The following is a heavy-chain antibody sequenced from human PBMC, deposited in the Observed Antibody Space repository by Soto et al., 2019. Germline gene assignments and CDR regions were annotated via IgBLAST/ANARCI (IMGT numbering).Heavy chain of an antibody. V-gene: IGHV3-30*18. CDR1: GFTFSSYG. CDR3: AKDPTPYYYDSSGAFDY. D-gene: IGHD3-22*01. Sequence: QVQLVESGGGVVQPGRSLRLSCAASGFTFSSYGMHWVRQAPGKGLEWVALISYDRSNKYYADSVKGRFTISRDNSKNXXYLQMNSRRAEDTAVYYCAKDPTPYYYDSSGAFDYWGQGTLVTVSS. CDR2: ISYDRSNK. J-gene: IGHJ4*02.